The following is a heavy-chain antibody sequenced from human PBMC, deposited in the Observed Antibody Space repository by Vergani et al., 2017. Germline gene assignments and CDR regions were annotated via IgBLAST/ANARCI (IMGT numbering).Heavy chain of an antibody. D-gene: IGHD3-10*01. V-gene: IGHV4-39*07. CDR3: ARGGVTMVRGVPDAFDI. CDR2: IYYSGST. J-gene: IGHJ3*02. CDR1: GASIRSSNYY. Sequence: QLQLQESGPGLVKPSATLSLTCSVSGASIRSSNYYWGWIRQPPGKGLEWIASIYYSGSTYYNPSLKSRVTISVDTSKNQFSLKLSFVTAADTAVYYCARGGVTMVRGVPDAFDIWGQGTMVTVSS.